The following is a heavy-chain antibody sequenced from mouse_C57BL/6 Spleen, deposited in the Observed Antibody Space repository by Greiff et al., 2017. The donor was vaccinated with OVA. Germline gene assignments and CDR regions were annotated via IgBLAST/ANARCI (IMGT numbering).Heavy chain of an antibody. J-gene: IGHJ2*01. V-gene: IGHV1-55*01. CDR2: IYPGSGST. CDR1: GYTFTSYW. Sequence: QVQLQQPGAELVKPGASVKMSCKASGYTFTSYWITWVKQRPGQGLEWIGDIYPGSGSTTYNEKFKSKATLTVDTSSITAYMQLSSLTSEDSAVYYCAREGSTMVTTRGYYFDYWGQGTTLTVSS. D-gene: IGHD2-2*01. CDR3: AREGSTMVTTRGYYFDY.